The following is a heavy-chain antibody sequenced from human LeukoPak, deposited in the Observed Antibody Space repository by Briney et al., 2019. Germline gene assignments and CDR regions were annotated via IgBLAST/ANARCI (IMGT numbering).Heavy chain of an antibody. V-gene: IGHV1-8*03. CDR1: GYTFTNYD. J-gene: IGHJ6*03. CDR2: MNPNSGNT. D-gene: IGHD2-2*01. Sequence: ASVKVSCKASGYTFTNYDINWVRQATGQGLEWMGWMNPNSGNTGYAQKFQGRVTITRNTSISTAYMELSSLRSEDTAVYYCARGVYCSSTSCYSFYYYYYYMDVWGKGTTVTISS. CDR3: ARGVYCSSTSCYSFYYYYYYMDV.